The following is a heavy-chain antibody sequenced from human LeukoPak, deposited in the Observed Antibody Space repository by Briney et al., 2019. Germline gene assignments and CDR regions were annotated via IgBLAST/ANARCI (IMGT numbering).Heavy chain of an antibody. J-gene: IGHJ4*02. CDR2: INPNSGGT. Sequence: GASVKVSCKASGYTFTGYYMHWVRQAPGQGLEWMGWINPNSGGTNYAQKFQGRVTMTRDTSISTAYMELSRLRSDDTAGYYCARGTYCTKGVCYLGYGGQEPLVTVSS. V-gene: IGHV1-2*02. D-gene: IGHD2-8*01. CDR3: ARGTYCTKGVCYLGY. CDR1: GYTFTGYY.